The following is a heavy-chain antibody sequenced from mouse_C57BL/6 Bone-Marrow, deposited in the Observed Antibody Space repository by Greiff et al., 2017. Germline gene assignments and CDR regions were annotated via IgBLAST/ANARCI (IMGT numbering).Heavy chain of an antibody. CDR2: IWTGGGT. D-gene: IGHD1-1*01. CDR1: GFSLTSYA. Sequence: VKVVESGPGLVAPSQSLSITCTVSGFSLTSYAISWVRQPPGKGLEWLGVIWTGGGTNYNSALKSRLSISKDNSKSQVFLKMNSLQTDDTARYYCARNDYGSPYYFDYWGQGTTLTVSS. V-gene: IGHV2-9-1*01. J-gene: IGHJ2*01. CDR3: ARNDYGSPYYFDY.